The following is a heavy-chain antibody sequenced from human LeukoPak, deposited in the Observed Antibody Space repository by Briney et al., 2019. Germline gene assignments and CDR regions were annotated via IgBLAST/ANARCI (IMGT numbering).Heavy chain of an antibody. Sequence: SQTLSLTCTVSGGSISSGSYYWSWIRQPPGKGLEWIGYIYYSGSTNYNPSLKSRVTISVDTSKNQFSLKLSSVTAADTAVYYCARGLRWIQLWSEYYFDYWGQGTLVTVSS. V-gene: IGHV4-61*01. CDR3: ARGLRWIQLWSEYYFDY. D-gene: IGHD5-18*01. CDR1: GGSISSGSYY. CDR2: IYYSGST. J-gene: IGHJ4*02.